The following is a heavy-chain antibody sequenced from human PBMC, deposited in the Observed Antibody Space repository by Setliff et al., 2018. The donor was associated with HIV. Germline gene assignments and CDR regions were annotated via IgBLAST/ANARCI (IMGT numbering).Heavy chain of an antibody. Sequence: PSETLSLTCTVSGGYISNYYWSWIRQPPGKGLEWIGYIYYSGSTNYHPSLKSRVTISVDTSKNQFSLKLSSVTAADTAVYYCARLNYDSSGYYLRGGFDYWGQGTLVTVSS. CDR3: ARLNYDSSGYYLRGGFDY. CDR2: IYYSGST. J-gene: IGHJ4*02. V-gene: IGHV4-59*08. CDR1: GGYISNYY. D-gene: IGHD3-22*01.